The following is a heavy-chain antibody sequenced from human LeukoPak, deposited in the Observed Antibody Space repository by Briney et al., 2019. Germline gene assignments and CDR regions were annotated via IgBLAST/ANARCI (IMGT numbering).Heavy chain of an antibody. V-gene: IGHV3-74*01. CDR2: INSDGSST. J-gene: IGHJ6*03. Sequence: PGGSLRLSCAASGFTFSSYWMHWVRQAPGKGLVWVSRINSDGSSTSYADSVKGRFTISRDNAKNSLYLQMSSLRAEDTAVYYCARDPYSGSYGNYYYYFMDVWGKGTTVTISS. D-gene: IGHD1-26*01. CDR3: ARDPYSGSYGNYYYYFMDV. CDR1: GFTFSSYW.